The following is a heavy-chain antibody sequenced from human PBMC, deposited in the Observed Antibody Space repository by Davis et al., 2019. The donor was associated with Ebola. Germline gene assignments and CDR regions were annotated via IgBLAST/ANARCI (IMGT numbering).Heavy chain of an antibody. J-gene: IGHJ4*02. Sequence: ASVKVSCKASGYTFTGYYMHWVRQAPGQGLEWMGWINPNSGGTNYAQKFQGRVTMTSDTSITTVFMELTRLMSDDTAVYYCARGGHTHNYQLDSWGQGTLVTVSS. CDR2: INPNSGGT. V-gene: IGHV1-2*02. CDR3: ARGGHTHNYQLDS. D-gene: IGHD2-2*01. CDR1: GYTFTGYY.